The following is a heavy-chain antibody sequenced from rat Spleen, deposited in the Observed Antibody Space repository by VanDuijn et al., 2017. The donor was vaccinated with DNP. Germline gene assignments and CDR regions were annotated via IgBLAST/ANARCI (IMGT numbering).Heavy chain of an antibody. CDR2: ISIKSHNYAA. J-gene: IGHJ2*01. CDR1: GFTFSNSY. Sequence: EVQLVESGGGLVQPGRSMKLSCAASGFTFSNSYMAWVRQAPGKGLDWVASISIKSHNYAALYADSVKERFSISGAASQSMVYLQINNLKTEGKALYYCTRVPPFDYWGQGVMVTVSS. D-gene: IGHD1-4*01. V-gene: IGHV10-4*01. CDR3: TRVPPFDY.